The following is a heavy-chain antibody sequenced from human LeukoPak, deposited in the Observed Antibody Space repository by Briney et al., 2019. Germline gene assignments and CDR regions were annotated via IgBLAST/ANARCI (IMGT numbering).Heavy chain of an antibody. CDR1: GFTFSSYA. Sequence: HPGGSLRLSCAASGFTFSSYAMSWVRQAPGKGLEWVSAISGSGGSTYYADSVKGRFTISRDNAKNSLYLQMNSLRAEDTAVYYCAKDRREGRFLYYYYGMDVWGQGTTVTVSS. D-gene: IGHD2/OR15-2a*01. J-gene: IGHJ6*02. V-gene: IGHV3-23*01. CDR3: AKDRREGRFLYYYYGMDV. CDR2: ISGSGGST.